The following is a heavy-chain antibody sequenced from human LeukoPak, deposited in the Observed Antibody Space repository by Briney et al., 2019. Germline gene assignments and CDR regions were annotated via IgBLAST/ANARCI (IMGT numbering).Heavy chain of an antibody. Sequence: ASVKVSCKASGGTFSSYAISWVRQAPGQGLEWMGGIIPIFGTANYAQKFQGRVTITADKSTSTAYMELSSLRSEDTAVYYCAREAPPIYYDSIGRFDYWGQGTLVTVSS. V-gene: IGHV1-69*06. D-gene: IGHD3-22*01. CDR2: IIPIFGTA. CDR3: AREAPPIYYDSIGRFDY. J-gene: IGHJ4*02. CDR1: GGTFSSYA.